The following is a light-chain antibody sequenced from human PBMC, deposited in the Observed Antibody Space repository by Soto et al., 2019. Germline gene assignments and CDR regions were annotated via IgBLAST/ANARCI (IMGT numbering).Light chain of an antibody. V-gene: IGLV2-11*01. J-gene: IGLJ1*01. CDR3: CSYAGSYTYV. Sequence: ALTQPASVSGSPGQSITISCTGTSSDVGSYNLVSWYQQHPGKAPKLMIYGVSKRPSGVPDRFSGSKSGNTASLTISGLQAEDEADYYCCSYAGSYTYVFGTGTKLTVL. CDR2: GVS. CDR1: SSDVGSYNL.